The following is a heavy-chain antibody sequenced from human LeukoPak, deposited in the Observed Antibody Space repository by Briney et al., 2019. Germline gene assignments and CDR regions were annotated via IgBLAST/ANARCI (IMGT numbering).Heavy chain of an antibody. D-gene: IGHD5/OR15-5a*01. CDR3: ARSPSIVSAERYAFDI. J-gene: IGHJ3*02. Sequence: GGSLRLSCAASGFTFSNYALHWVRQAPGKGLEYVSSINYNGGITYYGNSVRGRFTISRDNSKNTLYLQMGSLRADDMAVYYCARSPSIVSAERYAFDIWGQGTMVTVSS. CDR2: INYNGGIT. CDR1: GFTFSNYA. V-gene: IGHV3-64*01.